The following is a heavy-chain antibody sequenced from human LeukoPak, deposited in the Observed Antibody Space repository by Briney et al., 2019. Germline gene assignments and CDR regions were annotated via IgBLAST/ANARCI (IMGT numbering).Heavy chain of an antibody. D-gene: IGHD3-16*01. Sequence: GGSLRLSCAASGFTFSSYSMNWVRQAPGKGLEGVSVIYSGGSTYYADSVKGRFTISRDNSKNTLYLQMNSLRAEDTAVYYCARVDGGGIDYWGQGTLVTVSS. V-gene: IGHV3-53*01. CDR3: ARVDGGGIDY. J-gene: IGHJ4*02. CDR1: GFTFSSYS. CDR2: IYSGGST.